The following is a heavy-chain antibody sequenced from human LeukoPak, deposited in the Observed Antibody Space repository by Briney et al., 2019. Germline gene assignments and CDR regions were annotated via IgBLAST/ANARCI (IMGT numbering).Heavy chain of an antibody. CDR1: GFTVSSNS. CDR3: ARDKGTSYLSSFDY. Sequence: GGSLRLSCTVSGFTVSSNSMSWVRQAPGKGLEWVSFIYSDNTHYSDSVKGRFTISRDNSKNTLYLQMNSLRAADTAVYYCARDKGTSYLSSFDYWGQGTLVTVSS. D-gene: IGHD6-6*01. J-gene: IGHJ4*02. V-gene: IGHV3-66*03. CDR2: IYSDNT.